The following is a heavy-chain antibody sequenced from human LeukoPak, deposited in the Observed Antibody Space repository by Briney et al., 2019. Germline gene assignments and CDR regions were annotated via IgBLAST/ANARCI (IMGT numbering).Heavy chain of an antibody. D-gene: IGHD3-3*01. CDR2: IYYSGST. V-gene: IGHV4-59*01. CDR3: ARDSQATYYDFWSGYFSQGGMDV. J-gene: IGHJ6*02. CDR1: GGSISSYY. Sequence: SETLSLTCTVSGGSISSYYWSWIRQPPGKGLEWIGYIYYSGSTNYNPSLKSRVTISVDTSKNQFSLKLSSVTAADTAVYYCARDSQATYYDFWSGYFSQGGMDVWGQGTTVTVSS.